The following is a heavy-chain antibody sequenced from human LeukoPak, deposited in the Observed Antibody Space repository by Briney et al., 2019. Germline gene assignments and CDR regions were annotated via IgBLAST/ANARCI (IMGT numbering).Heavy chain of an antibody. Sequence: PGGSLRLSCAASGFTFSSYGMHWVRQAPGKGLEWEAVIWYDGSNKYYADSVKGRFTISRDNSKNTLYLQMNSLRAEDTAVYYCARDYRQTAMVNYYGMDVWGQGTTVTVS. CDR3: ARDYRQTAMVNYYGMDV. V-gene: IGHV3-33*01. D-gene: IGHD5-18*01. J-gene: IGHJ6*02. CDR1: GFTFSSYG. CDR2: IWYDGSNK.